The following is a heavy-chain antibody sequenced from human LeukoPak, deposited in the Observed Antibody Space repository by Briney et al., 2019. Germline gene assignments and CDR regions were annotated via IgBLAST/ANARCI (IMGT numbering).Heavy chain of an antibody. D-gene: IGHD2/OR15-2a*01. CDR2: IGGSGDST. CDR3: AKGKGTSSSSIDW. CDR1: GFTFNTYA. J-gene: IGHJ4*02. Sequence: GGSLRLSCAASGFTFNTYAMSWVRQAPGKGLDWVSTIGGSGDSTNYADSVKGRLTISRDNSKNMLYLQTHSLRVEDTAVYYCAKGKGTSSSSIDWWGQGTLVTVSS. V-gene: IGHV3-23*01.